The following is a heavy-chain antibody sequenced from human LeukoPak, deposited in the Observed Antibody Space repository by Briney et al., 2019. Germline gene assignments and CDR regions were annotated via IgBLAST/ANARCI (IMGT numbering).Heavy chain of an antibody. CDR2: ISSSSSYI. CDR1: GFNFGSYD. D-gene: IGHD4-23*01. V-gene: IGHV3-21*01. CDR3: ARDPNSGFDY. Sequence: PGGSLRLSCAASGFNFGSYDMNWVRQAPGKGLEWVSSISSSSSYIYYGDSVKGRFTISRDNAKNSLYLQMNSLRAEDTAVYYCARDPNSGFDYWGQGTLVTVSS. J-gene: IGHJ4*02.